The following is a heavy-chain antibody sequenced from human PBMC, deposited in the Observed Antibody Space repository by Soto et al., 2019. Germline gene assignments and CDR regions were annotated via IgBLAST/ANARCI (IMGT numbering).Heavy chain of an antibody. V-gene: IGHV1-18*01. D-gene: IGHD3-3*01. J-gene: IGHJ5*02. CDR2: ISAYNGNT. CDR1: GYTFTSYG. CDR3: ARDGGYDFWSGSPLSFDP. Sequence: ASVKVSCKASGYTFTSYGISWVRQAPGQGLEWMGWISAYNGNTNYAQKLQGRVNMTTDTSTSTAYMKLRSLRYDDTSVYYCARDGGYDFWSGSPLSFDPWGQGTLVTV.